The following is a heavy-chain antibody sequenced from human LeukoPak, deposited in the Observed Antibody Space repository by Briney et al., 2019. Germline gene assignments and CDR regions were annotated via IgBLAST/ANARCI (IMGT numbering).Heavy chain of an antibody. CDR2: IIPIFGTA. CDR1: GGTFSSYA. CDR3: ARDERDYQRGPFEF. J-gene: IGHJ4*02. D-gene: IGHD4-11*01. V-gene: IGHV1-69*13. Sequence: SVKVSCKASGGTFSSYAISWVRQAPGQGLEWMGGIIPIFGTANYAQKFQGRVTITADESTSTAYMELSSLRSEDTAVYYCARDERDYQRGPFEFWGQGTLVTVSS.